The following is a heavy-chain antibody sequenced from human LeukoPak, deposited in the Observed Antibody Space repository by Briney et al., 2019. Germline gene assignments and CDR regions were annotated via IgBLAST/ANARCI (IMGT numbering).Heavy chain of an antibody. V-gene: IGHV4-59*01. D-gene: IGHD6-13*01. CDR3: ARGYSSSWYLNWFDP. J-gene: IGHJ5*02. CDR2: IYYSGST. Sequence: SETLSLTCTVSGGSISGYYWSWIRQPPGKGLEWIGYIYYSGSTNYNPSLKSRVTISVDTSKNQFSLKLSSVTAADTAVYYCARGYSSSWYLNWFDPWGQGTLVTVSS. CDR1: GGSISGYY.